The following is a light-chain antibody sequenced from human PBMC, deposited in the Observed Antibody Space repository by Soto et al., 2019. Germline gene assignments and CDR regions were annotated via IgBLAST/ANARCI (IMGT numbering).Light chain of an antibody. CDR3: SSYTSSSTYVV. CDR1: SSDVGGYNY. Sequence: QSALTQPASVSGCPGQSITISCTGTSSDVGGYNYVSWYQQHPGKAPKLMIYDVSNRPSGVSNRFSGSKSGNTASLTISGLQAEDEADYYCSSYTSSSTYVVFGGGTQLTVL. V-gene: IGLV2-14*01. J-gene: IGLJ2*01. CDR2: DVS.